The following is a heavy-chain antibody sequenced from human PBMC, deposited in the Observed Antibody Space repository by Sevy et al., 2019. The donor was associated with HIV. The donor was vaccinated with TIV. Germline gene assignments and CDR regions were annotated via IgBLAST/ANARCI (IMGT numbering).Heavy chain of an antibody. J-gene: IGHJ4*02. D-gene: IGHD3-22*01. CDR2: FDPEDGET. V-gene: IGHV1-24*01. CDR3: ATTKDYYDSSGDPFDY. Sequence: ASVKVCCKVSGKTLSDLSMHWVRQAPGKGLEWMGSFDPEDGETLYAQNFRARVTMTEDTSTDTAYMELSSLRSEDTAVYYCATTKDYYDSSGDPFDYWGQGSLVTVSS. CDR1: GKTLSDLS.